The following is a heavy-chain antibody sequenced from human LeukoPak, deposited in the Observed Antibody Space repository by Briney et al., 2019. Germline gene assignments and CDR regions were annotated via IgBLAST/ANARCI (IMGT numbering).Heavy chain of an antibody. J-gene: IGHJ4*02. V-gene: IGHV3-49*04. CDR2: IRGKAYGGTT. D-gene: IGHD6-19*01. Sequence: PGGSLRLSCTASGFTFGDYAMSWVRQAPGKGLEWVGFIRGKAYGGTTEYAASVKGRFTISRDDSKSIAYLQMNSLKTEDTAVYYCTRESPWAVAGPVIDYWGQGTLVTVSS. CDR1: GFTFGDYA. CDR3: TRESPWAVAGPVIDY.